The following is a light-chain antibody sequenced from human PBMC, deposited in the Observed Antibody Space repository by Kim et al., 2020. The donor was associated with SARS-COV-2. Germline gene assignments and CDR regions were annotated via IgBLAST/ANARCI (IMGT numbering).Light chain of an antibody. CDR2: EVT. CDR1: SSDVGSYNR. J-gene: IGLJ2*01. CDR3: SSYTSSSSLRV. Sequence: QSVLTQPPSVSGSPGQSVTISCTGTSSDVGSYNRVSWYQQPPGTAPKLIIYEVTNRPSGVPDRFSGSKSGNTASLTISGLQAEDEADYYCSSYTSSSSLRVFGGGTKVTVL. V-gene: IGLV2-18*02.